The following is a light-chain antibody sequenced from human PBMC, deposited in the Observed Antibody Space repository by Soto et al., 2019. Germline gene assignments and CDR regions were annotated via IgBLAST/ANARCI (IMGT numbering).Light chain of an antibody. CDR1: HSVLYSSNNKNY. J-gene: IGKJ1*01. V-gene: IGKV4-1*01. Sequence: DIVMTQSPDSLTVSLGERATINCKSSHSVLYSSNNKNYLAWYMQKPGQSPQLLIYLGSNRASGVPDRFSGSGSDTYFTLEISRVEADDVGVYYCMQPLENFRTFGQGTKVDIK. CDR3: MQPLENFRT. CDR2: LGS.